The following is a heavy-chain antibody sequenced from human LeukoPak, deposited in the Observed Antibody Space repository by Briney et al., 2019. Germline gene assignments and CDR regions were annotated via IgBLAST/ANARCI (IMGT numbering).Heavy chain of an antibody. J-gene: IGHJ6*03. D-gene: IGHD6-13*01. V-gene: IGHV4-61*02. CDR1: GGSISSGSYY. CDR3: ARVRSIRDQYSSSWYSGYYYMDV. Sequence: SETLSLTCTVSGGSISSGSYYWSWIRQPAGKGLEWIGRIYTSGSTNYNPSLKSRVTMSVDTSKNQFSLKLSSVTAADTAVYYCARVRSIRDQYSSSWYSGYYYMDVWGKGTTVTISS. CDR2: IYTSGST.